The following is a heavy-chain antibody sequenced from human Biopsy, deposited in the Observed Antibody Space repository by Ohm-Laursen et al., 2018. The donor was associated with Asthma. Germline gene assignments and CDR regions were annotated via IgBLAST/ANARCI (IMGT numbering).Heavy chain of an antibody. CDR1: GYTFINYA. J-gene: IGHJ3*02. V-gene: IGHV1-3*01. Sequence: ASVTVSCKASGYTFINYAIHWVRQAPGQRLEWMGWINAGNGNTKYSQKFQGRVTISRDTSASTACMDLSRLRSEDTAVYYCARTYYDFLTGQVNDAFAMWGQGTMVTVSS. D-gene: IGHD3-9*01. CDR3: ARTYYDFLTGQVNDAFAM. CDR2: INAGNGNT.